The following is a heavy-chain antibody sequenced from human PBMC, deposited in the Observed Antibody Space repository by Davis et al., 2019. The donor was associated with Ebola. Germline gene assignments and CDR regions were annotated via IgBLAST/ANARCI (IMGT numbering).Heavy chain of an antibody. CDR3: ARTQYGDYGY. Sequence: GESLKISCAASGFIFTNYWMTWVRQVQGRGLEFMGNTKQDGSEQYYVDSVKGRFTISRDNAKNSVYLQMNSLRAEDTAVYYCARTQYGDYGYWGQGTLVTVSS. CDR1: GFIFTNYW. J-gene: IGHJ4*02. CDR2: TKQDGSEQ. V-gene: IGHV3-7*01. D-gene: IGHD4-17*01.